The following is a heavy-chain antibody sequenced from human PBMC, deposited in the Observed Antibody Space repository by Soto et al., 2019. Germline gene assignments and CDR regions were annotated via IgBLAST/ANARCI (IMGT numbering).Heavy chain of an antibody. Sequence: GASVKVSCKACGYTFTSCYMHWVGQAPGQGLEWMGIINPSGGSTSYAQKFQGRVTMTRDTSTSTVYMELSSLRSEDTAVYYCARRGYPLGQFDYWGQGTLVTVSS. CDR3: ARRGYPLGQFDY. V-gene: IGHV1-46*01. CDR2: INPSGGST. J-gene: IGHJ4*02. CDR1: GYTFTSCY. D-gene: IGHD5-12*01.